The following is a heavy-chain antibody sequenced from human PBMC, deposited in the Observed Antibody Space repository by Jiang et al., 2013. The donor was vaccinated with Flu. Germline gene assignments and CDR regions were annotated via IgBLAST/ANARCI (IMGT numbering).Heavy chain of an antibody. Sequence: GLIQPGGSLRLSCAASGFTVSSNYMSWVRQAPEKGLEWVSVIYSGGTTYYADSVKGRFTISRDNSKNTVYLQMNSLGAEDTAVYYCVRGHSSGWYYDYWGQGTLVTVSS. D-gene: IGHD6-19*01. CDR1: GFTVSSNY. V-gene: IGHV3-53*01. CDR2: IYSGGTT. J-gene: IGHJ4*02. CDR3: VRGHSSGWYYDY.